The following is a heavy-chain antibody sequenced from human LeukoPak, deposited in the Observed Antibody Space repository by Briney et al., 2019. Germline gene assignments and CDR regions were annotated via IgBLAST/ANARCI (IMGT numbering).Heavy chain of an antibody. D-gene: IGHD3-22*01. V-gene: IGHV1-69*06. CDR3: ARGLPLGTMIVVVITHPFDY. Sequence: GASVKVSCKASGYTFTSYGISWVRQAPGQGLEWMGGIIPIFGTANYAQKFQGRVTITADKSTSTAYMELSSLRSEDTAVYYCARGLPLGTMIVVVITHPFDYWGQGTLVTVSS. J-gene: IGHJ4*02. CDR2: IIPIFGTA. CDR1: GYTFTSYG.